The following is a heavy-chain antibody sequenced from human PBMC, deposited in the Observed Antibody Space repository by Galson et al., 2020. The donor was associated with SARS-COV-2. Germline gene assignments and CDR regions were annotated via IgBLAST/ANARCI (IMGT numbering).Heavy chain of an antibody. Sequence: GESLKISCAASGFTFSSYAMHWVRQAPGKGLEWVAVISYDGSNKYYADSVKGRFTISRDNSKNTLYLQMNSLRAEDTAVYYCARGGELQKFDYWGQGTLVTVSS. V-gene: IGHV3-30*01. J-gene: IGHJ4*02. CDR3: ARGGELQKFDY. CDR1: GFTFSSYA. D-gene: IGHD1-26*01. CDR2: ISYDGSNK.